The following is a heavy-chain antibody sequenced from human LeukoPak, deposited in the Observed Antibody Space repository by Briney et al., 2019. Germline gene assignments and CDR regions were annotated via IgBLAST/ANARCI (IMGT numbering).Heavy chain of an antibody. CDR1: GGSFSGYY. CDR3: ARVAFAATSSHFDY. D-gene: IGHD2-15*01. CDR2: TNHSGST. V-gene: IGHV4-34*01. Sequence: SETLSLTCAVYGGSFSGYYWSWIRQPPGKGLEWIGETNHSGSTNYNPSLKSRVTISVDTSKNQFSLKLSSVTAADTAVYYCARVAFAATSSHFDYWGQGTLVTVSS. J-gene: IGHJ4*02.